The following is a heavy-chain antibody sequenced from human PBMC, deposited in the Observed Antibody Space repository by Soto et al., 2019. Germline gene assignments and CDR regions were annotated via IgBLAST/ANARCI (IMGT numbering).Heavy chain of an antibody. CDR3: ASAVTVRGIDV. CDR2: IYHSETT. V-gene: IGHV4-30-2*01. J-gene: IGHJ6*02. CDR1: GGSSNNERHS. D-gene: IGHD1-1*01. Sequence: SETLSLTCAVSGGSSNNERHSCSWVRQPPGRGLEWIGFIYHSETTYYNPSLKSRVALSVDRSKNQFSLNLTSLTAADTAVYYCASAVTVRGIDVWYQENAVTASS.